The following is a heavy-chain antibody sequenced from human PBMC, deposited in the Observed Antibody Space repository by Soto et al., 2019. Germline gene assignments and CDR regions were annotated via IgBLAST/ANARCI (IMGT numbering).Heavy chain of an antibody. V-gene: IGHV3-15*01. CDR2: IKSKNNGGTT. Sequence: GGSLRLSCVASGFTFSNSWMSWVRQAPGKGLEWVGRIKSKNNGGTTDYAATVKGRFTISRDDSENTLYLQMNSLKTEDTAVYYCTTGGILDYWGQGTLVTVSS. D-gene: IGHD3-3*01. J-gene: IGHJ4*02. CDR1: GFTFSNSW. CDR3: TTGGILDY.